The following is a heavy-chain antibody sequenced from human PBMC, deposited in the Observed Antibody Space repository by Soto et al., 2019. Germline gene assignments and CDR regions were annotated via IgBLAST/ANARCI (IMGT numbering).Heavy chain of an antibody. D-gene: IGHD3-9*01. Sequence: GASLKISCKGSGYTFTSYWISWVRQMPGKGLEWMGRIDPSDSDTNYSPSFQGHVTISVDKSISTAYLQWSSLKASDTAMYYCARGSILTGYYGDYWGQGTLVTVSS. CDR1: GYTFTSYW. CDR3: ARGSILTGYYGDY. CDR2: IDPSDSDT. V-gene: IGHV5-10-1*01. J-gene: IGHJ4*02.